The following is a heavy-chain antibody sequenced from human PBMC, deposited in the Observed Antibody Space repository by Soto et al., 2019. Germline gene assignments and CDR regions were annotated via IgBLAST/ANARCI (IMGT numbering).Heavy chain of an antibody. CDR1: GYTFTSYA. Sequence: QVPLVQSGAEVKKPGASVKVSCKASGYTFTSYAMHWVRQAPGQRLEWMGWINAGNGNTKYSQKFQGRVTITRDTSASTAYRELSSLRSEDTAVYYCAREEGSSWPYYYYMDVWGKGTTVTVSS. D-gene: IGHD6-13*01. V-gene: IGHV1-3*01. CDR2: INAGNGNT. J-gene: IGHJ6*03. CDR3: AREEGSSWPYYYYMDV.